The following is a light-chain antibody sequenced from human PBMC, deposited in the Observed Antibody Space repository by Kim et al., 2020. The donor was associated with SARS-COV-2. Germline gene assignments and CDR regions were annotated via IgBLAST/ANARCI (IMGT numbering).Light chain of an antibody. CDR2: QDS. V-gene: IGLV3-1*01. CDR3: QAWDSSTVV. Sequence: SYELTQPPSVSVSPGQTASITCSGDHLGDKYACWYQQKPGQSPVLVIYQDSKRPSGIPERFSGSNSGNPATLTISGTQAMDEADYYCQAWDSSTVVFGGG. CDR1: HLGDKY. J-gene: IGLJ2*01.